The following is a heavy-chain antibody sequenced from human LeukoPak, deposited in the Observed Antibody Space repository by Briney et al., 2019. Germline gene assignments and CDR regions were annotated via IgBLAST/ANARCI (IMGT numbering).Heavy chain of an antibody. CDR2: INPNSGGT. CDR1: GYTFTGYY. D-gene: IGHD3-10*01. J-gene: IGHJ4*02. V-gene: IGHV1-2*02. Sequence: GASVKVSCKASGYTFTGYYMHWVRQAPGQGLEWMGWINPNSGGTNYAQKFQGRVTMTRDTSISTAYMELSRLRSDDTAVYYCARAPERYYYGSGSYYNGNYWGQGTLVTVSS. CDR3: ARAPERYYYGSGSYYNGNY.